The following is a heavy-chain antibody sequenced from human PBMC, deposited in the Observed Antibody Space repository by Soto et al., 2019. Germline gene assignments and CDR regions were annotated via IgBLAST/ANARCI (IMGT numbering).Heavy chain of an antibody. Sequence: SETLSLTCAVYGGSFSGYYWSWIRQPPGKGLEWIGEINHSGSTNYNPSLKSRVTISVDTSKNQFSLKLSSVTAADTAVYYCAREATVTQEIDYRGQGTLVTVSS. J-gene: IGHJ4*02. V-gene: IGHV4-34*09. CDR3: AREATVTQEIDY. CDR1: GGSFSGYY. CDR2: INHSGST. D-gene: IGHD4-17*01.